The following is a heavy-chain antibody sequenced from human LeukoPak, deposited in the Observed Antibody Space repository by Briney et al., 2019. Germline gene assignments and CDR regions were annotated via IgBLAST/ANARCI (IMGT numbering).Heavy chain of an antibody. V-gene: IGHV1-69*04. CDR2: IIPMIDIA. J-gene: IGHJ4*02. D-gene: IGHD6-6*01. CDR3: AARGASSSSLRPLDY. Sequence: SVKVSCKSSGGNFNTYAISWLRQAPGQGLEWMGRIIPMIDIANYPQKFQGRVTITADKSTTTAYMELSSLRPEDTAVYYCAARGASSSSLRPLDYWGQGTLVTVSS. CDR1: GGNFNTYA.